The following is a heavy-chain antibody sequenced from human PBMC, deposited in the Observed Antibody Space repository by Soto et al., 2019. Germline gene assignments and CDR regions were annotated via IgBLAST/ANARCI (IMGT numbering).Heavy chain of an antibody. CDR1: GFTFGDYA. CDR2: IRSKAYGGTT. D-gene: IGHD6-6*01. V-gene: IGHV3-49*03. CDR3: TRAARLPQMDYYFDY. Sequence: PGGSLRLSCTASGFTFGDYAISWFRQAPGKGLEWVGFIRSKAYGGTTEYAASVKGRFTISRDDSKSIAYLQMNSLKTEDTAVYYCTRAARLPQMDYYFDYWGQGTLVTISS. J-gene: IGHJ4*02.